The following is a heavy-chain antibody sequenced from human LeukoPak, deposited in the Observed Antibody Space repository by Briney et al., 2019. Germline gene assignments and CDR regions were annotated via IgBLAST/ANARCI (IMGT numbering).Heavy chain of an antibody. D-gene: IGHD7-27*01. CDR3: ARDLPTGDGDAFDI. Sequence: PSETLSLTCTVSGGSISSGSYYWSWIRQPAGKGLEWIGRIYTSGSTNYNPSLKSRVTISVDTSKNQFFLKLSSVTAADTAVYYCARDLPTGDGDAFDIWGQGTMVTVSS. V-gene: IGHV4-61*02. CDR2: IYTSGST. J-gene: IGHJ3*02. CDR1: GGSISSGSYY.